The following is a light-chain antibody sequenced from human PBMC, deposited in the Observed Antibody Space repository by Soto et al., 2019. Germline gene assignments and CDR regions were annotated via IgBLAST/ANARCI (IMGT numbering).Light chain of an antibody. CDR1: QSVLYSSNNKNY. J-gene: IGKJ2*01. CDR3: QQYYGTPYT. Sequence: DIVMTQSPDSLAVSLGERATINCKSSQSVLYSSNNKNYLAWYQQKPGQPPKLLIYWASTRESGVPDRFSASGSGTDFTLTISILQAEDVAVYYCQQYYGTPYTFGQGTKLEIK. V-gene: IGKV4-1*01. CDR2: WAS.